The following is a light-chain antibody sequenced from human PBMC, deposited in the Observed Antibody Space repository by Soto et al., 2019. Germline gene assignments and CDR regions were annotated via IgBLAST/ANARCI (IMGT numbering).Light chain of an antibody. CDR3: QQSYSTPV. CDR1: QSISSY. Sequence: IRMTQSPSSLSASVGDRVTITCRASQSISSYLNWYQQKPGKAPKLLIYAASSLQSGVPSRFSGSGSGTDFTLTISSLQPEDFATYYCQQSYSTPVFGGGTKVDIK. CDR2: AAS. J-gene: IGKJ4*01. V-gene: IGKV1-39*01.